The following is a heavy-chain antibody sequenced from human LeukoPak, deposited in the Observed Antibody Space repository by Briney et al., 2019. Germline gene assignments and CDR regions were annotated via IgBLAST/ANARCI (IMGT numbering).Heavy chain of an antibody. D-gene: IGHD1-26*01. CDR3: AREVGARGFDY. Sequence: GGSLRLSCAASGFTFDDYAMHWVRQAPGKGLEWVSGISWNSGSIGYADSVKGRFTISRDNAKNSLYLQMNSLRVEDTALYYCAREVGARGFDYWGQGTLVTVSS. CDR2: ISWNSGSI. V-gene: IGHV3-9*01. J-gene: IGHJ4*02. CDR1: GFTFDDYA.